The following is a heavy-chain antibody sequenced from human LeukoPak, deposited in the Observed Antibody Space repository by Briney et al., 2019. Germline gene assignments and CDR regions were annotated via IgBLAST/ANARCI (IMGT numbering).Heavy chain of an antibody. J-gene: IGHJ4*02. CDR3: ARQGGRELLEGYFDY. Sequence: ASVKVSCKASGGTFSSYAISWVRQAPGQGLEWMGRIIPILGIANYAQRFQGRVTITADKSTSTAYMELSSLRSEDTAVYYCARQGGRELLEGYFDYWGQGTLVTVSS. V-gene: IGHV1-69*04. CDR2: IIPILGIA. D-gene: IGHD1-26*01. CDR1: GGTFSSYA.